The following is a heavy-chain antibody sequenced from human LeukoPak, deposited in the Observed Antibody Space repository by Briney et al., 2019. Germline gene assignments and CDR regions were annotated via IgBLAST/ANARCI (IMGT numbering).Heavy chain of an antibody. CDR2: IYHSGST. J-gene: IGHJ3*01. V-gene: IGHV4-38-2*02. CDR1: GYSISSGYY. Sequence: SETLSLTCTVSGYSISSGYYWGWIRQPPGKGLEWIGSIYHSGSTYYNPSLKSRVTISVDTSKNRFSLRLNSLTAADTAVCFWAGSGWSFDAFDFWGQGTMVTVSS. D-gene: IGHD6-19*01. CDR3: AGSGWSFDAFDF.